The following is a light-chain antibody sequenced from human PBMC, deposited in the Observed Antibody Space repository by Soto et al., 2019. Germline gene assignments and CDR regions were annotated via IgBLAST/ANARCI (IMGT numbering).Light chain of an antibody. J-gene: IGKJ1*01. CDR2: KAS. CDR1: QSISSW. V-gene: IGKV1-5*03. Sequence: DIQMTQSPSTLSASVGDRVTITCRASQSISSWLAWYQQKPGKAPKLLIYKASSLETGVPSRFSGSGSGTELTLIISSLQPADFASYYCQQYGSSSPWTFGQGTKVEIK. CDR3: QQYGSSSPWT.